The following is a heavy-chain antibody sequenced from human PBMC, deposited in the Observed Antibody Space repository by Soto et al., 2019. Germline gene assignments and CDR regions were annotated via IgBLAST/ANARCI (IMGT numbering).Heavy chain of an antibody. CDR1: GFTFSSYS. CDR2: ISSSSSYI. CDR3: ARAKGRAVAGTNFDY. V-gene: IGHV3-21*01. Sequence: GGSLRLSCAASGFTFSSYSMNWVRQAPGKGLEWVSSISSSSSYIYYADSVKGRFTISRDNAKNSLYLQMNSLRAEDTAVYYCARAKGRAVAGTNFDYWGQGTLVTVSS. J-gene: IGHJ4*02. D-gene: IGHD6-19*01.